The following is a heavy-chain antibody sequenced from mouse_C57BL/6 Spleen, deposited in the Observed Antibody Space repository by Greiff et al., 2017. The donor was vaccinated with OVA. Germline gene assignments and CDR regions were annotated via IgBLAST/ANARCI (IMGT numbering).Heavy chain of an antibody. D-gene: IGHD2-3*01. J-gene: IGHJ3*01. CDR2: ISDGGSYT. CDR3: ARDEIYQGFAY. CDR1: GFTFSSYA. V-gene: IGHV5-4*01. Sequence: EVKLMESGGGLVKPGGSLKLSCAASGFTFSSYAMSWVRQTPEKGLEWVATISDGGSYTYYPDNVKGRFTISRDNAKNNLYLQMSHLKSEDTAMYYCARDEIYQGFAYWGQGTLVTVSA.